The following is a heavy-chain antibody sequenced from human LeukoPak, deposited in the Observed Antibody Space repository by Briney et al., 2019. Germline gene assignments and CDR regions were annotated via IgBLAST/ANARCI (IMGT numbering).Heavy chain of an antibody. CDR1: GYTFTGYY. V-gene: IGHV1-2*02. CDR2: INPNSGVT. D-gene: IGHD6-19*01. J-gene: IGHJ4*02. CDR3: ARDRIAVAGPDY. Sequence: ASVKVSCKASGYTFTGYYMHWVRQAPGQGLEWMGWINPNSGVTNYAQKFQGRVTMTRDTSITTAYMDLNRPRSDDTAVYYCARDRIAVAGPDYWGQGTLVTVSS.